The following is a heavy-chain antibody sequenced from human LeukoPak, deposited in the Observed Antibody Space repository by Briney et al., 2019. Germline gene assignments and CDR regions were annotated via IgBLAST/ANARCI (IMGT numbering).Heavy chain of an antibody. J-gene: IGHJ4*02. D-gene: IGHD3-22*01. V-gene: IGHV3-53*01. CDR2: IYSGGST. Sequence: GGSLRLSCAASGFTVSSNYMSWVRQAPGKGLEWVSVIYSGGSTYYADSVKGRFIISRDNSKNTLYLQMNSLRAEDTAVYYCARAFRGYDSNGFDYWGQGTLVTVSS. CDR3: ARAFRGYDSNGFDY. CDR1: GFTVSSNY.